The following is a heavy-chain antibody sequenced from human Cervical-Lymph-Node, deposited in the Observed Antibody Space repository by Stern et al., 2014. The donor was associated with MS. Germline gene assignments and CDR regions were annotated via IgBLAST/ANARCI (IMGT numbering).Heavy chain of an antibody. V-gene: IGHV1-69*06. CDR2: IIPMFGTA. J-gene: IGHJ3*02. Sequence: QVQLGQSGAEVKKPGSSVKVSCKASGGTFSNYAINWVRQAPGQGLEWMGGIIPMFGTANYEQKFQGRVTITADKSTSTAYMELSSLISEDTAVYYCAREMDGFDIWGQGTKVTVSS. CDR3: AREMDGFDI. CDR1: GGTFSNYA.